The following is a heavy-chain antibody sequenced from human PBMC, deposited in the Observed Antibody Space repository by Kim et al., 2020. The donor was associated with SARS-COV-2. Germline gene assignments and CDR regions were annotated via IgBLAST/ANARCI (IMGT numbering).Heavy chain of an antibody. Sequence: SETLSLTCTVSGGSISSGGYYWSWIRQHPGKGLEWIGYIYYSGSTYYNPSLKSRVTISVDTSKNQFSLKLSSVTAADTAVYYCARDKGDYYDSSGYTNWFDPWGQGTLVTVSS. V-gene: IGHV4-31*03. CDR2: IYYSGST. J-gene: IGHJ5*02. CDR1: GGSISSGGYY. CDR3: ARDKGDYYDSSGYTNWFDP. D-gene: IGHD3-22*01.